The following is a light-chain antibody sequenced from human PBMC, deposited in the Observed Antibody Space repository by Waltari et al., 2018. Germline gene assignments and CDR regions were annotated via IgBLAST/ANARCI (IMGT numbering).Light chain of an antibody. V-gene: IGLV1-47*01. Sequence: QSVLNQPPSVSGTPGQTATISCSGSNSNIANTYVYWYQQLPGMAPKLLIYRNNQRPSGVPDRFSGSKSGTSASLAISGLRSEDEAHYSCAIWDDGVIFGGGTKLTVL. CDR1: NSNIANTY. J-gene: IGLJ2*01. CDR3: AIWDDGVI. CDR2: RNN.